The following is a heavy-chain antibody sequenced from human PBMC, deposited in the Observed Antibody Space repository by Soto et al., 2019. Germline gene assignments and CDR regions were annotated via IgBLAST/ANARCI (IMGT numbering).Heavy chain of an antibody. CDR1: GFTFSSHG. CDR3: ARDIVLMVYARYYYYGMDV. V-gene: IGHV3-33*01. J-gene: IGHJ6*02. CDR2: IWYDGSNK. Sequence: GGSLRLSCAASGFTFSSHGMHWVRQAPGKGLEWVAVIWYDGSNKYYADSVKGRFTISRDNSKNTLYLQMNSLRAEDTAVYYCARDIVLMVYARYYYYGMDVWGQGTTVTSP. D-gene: IGHD2-8*01.